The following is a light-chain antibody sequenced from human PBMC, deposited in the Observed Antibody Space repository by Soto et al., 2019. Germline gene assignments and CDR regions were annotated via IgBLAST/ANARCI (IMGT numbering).Light chain of an antibody. CDR1: SSDVGGYSY. V-gene: IGLV2-14*01. J-gene: IGLJ1*01. CDR2: DVS. Sequence: QSSLTQPASVSGSPGQSIAIYCTGTSSDVGGYSYVSWYQQQPGKAPKLVISDVSNRPSGVSDRFSGSKSGNTASLTISGLKTEDEADYYCASYTPSSTYVFGTGTKLTVL. CDR3: ASYTPSSTYV.